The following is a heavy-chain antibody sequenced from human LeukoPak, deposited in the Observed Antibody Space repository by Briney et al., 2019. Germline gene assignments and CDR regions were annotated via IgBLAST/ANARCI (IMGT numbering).Heavy chain of an antibody. D-gene: IGHD4-17*01. CDR2: ISSSSSYI. Sequence: GGSLRLSCAASGFTFSSYSMNWVRQAPGKGLEWVSSISSSSSYIYYADSVKGRFTISRDNSKNTLYLQMNSLRAEDTAVYYCARENDYGHFDYWGQGTLVTVSS. J-gene: IGHJ4*02. CDR3: ARENDYGHFDY. V-gene: IGHV3-21*01. CDR1: GFTFSSYS.